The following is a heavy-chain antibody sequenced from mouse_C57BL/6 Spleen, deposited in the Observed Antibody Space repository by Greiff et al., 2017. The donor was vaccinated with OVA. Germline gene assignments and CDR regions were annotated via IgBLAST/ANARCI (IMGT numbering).Heavy chain of an antibody. Sequence: QVQLQQSGPELVKPGASVKISCKASGYAFSSSWMNWVKQRPGKGLEWIGRIYPGAGDTNYNGKFKGKATLTADKSSSTAYMQLSSLTSEDSAVYFCAREDLLSDYWGQGTTLTVSS. J-gene: IGHJ2*01. CDR1: GYAFSSSW. CDR3: AREDLLSDY. D-gene: IGHD2-10*01. CDR2: IYPGAGDT. V-gene: IGHV1-82*01.